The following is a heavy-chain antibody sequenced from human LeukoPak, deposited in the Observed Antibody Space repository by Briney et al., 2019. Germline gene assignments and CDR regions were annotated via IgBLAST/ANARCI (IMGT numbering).Heavy chain of an antibody. D-gene: IGHD2-15*01. Sequence: GGSLRLSCAASGFTFSSYEMNWVRQAPGKGLEWVSYISSSGSTIYYADSVKGRFTISRDNAKNSLYLQMNSLRAEDTAVYYCARGRGMAFLADYWGQGTLVTVSS. CDR3: ARGRGMAFLADY. J-gene: IGHJ4*02. CDR2: ISSSGSTI. CDR1: GFTFSSYE. V-gene: IGHV3-48*03.